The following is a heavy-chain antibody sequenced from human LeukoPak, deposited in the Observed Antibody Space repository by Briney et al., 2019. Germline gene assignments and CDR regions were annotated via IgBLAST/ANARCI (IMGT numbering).Heavy chain of an antibody. V-gene: IGHV1-69*05. J-gene: IGHJ4*02. Sequence: SVKVSCKASGGTFSSYAISWVRQAPGQGLEWMGGIIPIFGTANYAQKFQGRVTITTDESTSTAYMELSSLRSEDTAVYYCTRDLGTYTSYGSIFFDYWGQGTLVTVSS. CDR3: TRDLGTYTSYGSIFFDY. CDR1: GGTFSSYA. D-gene: IGHD3-10*01. CDR2: IIPIFGTA.